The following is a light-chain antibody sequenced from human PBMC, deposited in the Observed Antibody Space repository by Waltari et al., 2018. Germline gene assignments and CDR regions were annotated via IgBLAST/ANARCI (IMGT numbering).Light chain of an antibody. CDR3: SSYTGGSTFYV. J-gene: IGLJ1*01. CDR2: GVS. CDR1: SSDVGTYNY. Sequence: QSALTQPASVSGSPGQSITIPCTGTSSDVGTYNYVSWYQQHPGKVPKLIISGVSKRPSGVSNRFSGSKSGNTASLTISGLQAEDEADYYCSSYTGGSTFYVFGTGTKVAVL. V-gene: IGLV2-14*01.